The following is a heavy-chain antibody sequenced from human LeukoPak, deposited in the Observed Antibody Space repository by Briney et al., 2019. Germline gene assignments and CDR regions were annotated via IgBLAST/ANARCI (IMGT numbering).Heavy chain of an antibody. V-gene: IGHV3-21*01. D-gene: IGHD1-1*01. J-gene: IGHJ6*03. CDR2: INSGSTYM. CDR3: ARVEATTGRNYHYYYMDV. CDR1: GGSPSSYY. Sequence: ETLSLTCTVSGGSPSSYYWSWIRQPPGKGLEWVSSINSGSTYMYYADSVKGRFTISRDNAKYSLHLQMDSLRVEDTAVYFCARVEATTGRNYHYYYMDVWGKGTTVTVSS.